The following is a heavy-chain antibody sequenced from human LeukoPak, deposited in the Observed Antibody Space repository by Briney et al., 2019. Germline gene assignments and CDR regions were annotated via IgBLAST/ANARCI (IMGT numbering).Heavy chain of an antibody. Sequence: GGSLRLSCAASGFTFNKAWMNWVRQAPGKGLEWVSGISWNSGSIGYADSVKGRFTISRDNAKNSLYLQMNSLRAEDTALYYCAKDFARYYYDSSGYYDPRGDYYYGMDVWGQGTTVTVSS. CDR2: ISWNSGSI. CDR3: AKDFARYYYDSSGYYDPRGDYYYGMDV. V-gene: IGHV3-9*01. J-gene: IGHJ6*02. D-gene: IGHD3-22*01. CDR1: GFTFNKAW.